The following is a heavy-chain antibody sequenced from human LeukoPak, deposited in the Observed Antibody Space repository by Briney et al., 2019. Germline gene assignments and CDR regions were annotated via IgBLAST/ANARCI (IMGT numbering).Heavy chain of an antibody. Sequence: PGGSLRLSCAASGFTFSTYWMHWVRQAPGKGLVWVSHINVDGSGATYADSVKGRFTISRDNAKNSLYLHMNSLSAEDTAVYYCARATRIYSSGWYYSFDYWGRGTLVTVSS. CDR3: ARATRIYSSGWYYSFDY. J-gene: IGHJ4*02. V-gene: IGHV3-74*01. CDR1: GFTFSTYW. CDR2: INVDGSGA. D-gene: IGHD6-19*01.